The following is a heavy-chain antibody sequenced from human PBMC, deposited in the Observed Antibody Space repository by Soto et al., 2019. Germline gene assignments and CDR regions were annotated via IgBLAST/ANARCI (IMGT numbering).Heavy chain of an antibody. J-gene: IGHJ4*02. Sequence: QVQLQESGPGLVKPSGTLSLTCAVSGGSISSSNWWSWVRQPPGKGLEWIGEIYHSGSTNYNPSLKRRVTISVAKSKHQFSLKLNSLTAADTAVYYCARCIAAAGPIDYCGQGTLVTVSS. V-gene: IGHV4-4*02. CDR3: ARCIAAAGPIDY. CDR2: IYHSGST. CDR1: GGSISSSNW. D-gene: IGHD6-13*01.